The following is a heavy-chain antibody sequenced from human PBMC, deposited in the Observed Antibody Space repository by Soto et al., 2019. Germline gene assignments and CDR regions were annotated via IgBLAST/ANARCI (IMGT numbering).Heavy chain of an antibody. D-gene: IGHD3-3*01. CDR1: GYTFTSYD. CDR3: ARMASGDFWSGYFYMDV. CDR2: MNPNSGNT. J-gene: IGHJ6*03. V-gene: IGHV1-8*01. Sequence: KKRGASVKVSCKASGYTFTSYDINWVRQATGQGLEWMGWMNPNSGNTGYAQKFQGRVTMTRNTSISTAYMELSSLRSEDTAVYYCARMASGDFWSGYFYMDVWGKGTTVTVSS.